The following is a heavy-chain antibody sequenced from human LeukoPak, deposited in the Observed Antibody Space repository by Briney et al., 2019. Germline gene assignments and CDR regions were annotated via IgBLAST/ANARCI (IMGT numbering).Heavy chain of an antibody. CDR1: GFTFSSYG. D-gene: IGHD6-6*01. J-gene: IGHJ6*03. CDR3: ARDLQLVARYYYYMDV. CDR2: IRYDGSNK. Sequence: GGSLRLSCAASGFTFSSYGMHWVRQAPGKGLEWVAFIRYDGSNKYYADSVKGRFTSSRDNAKNSLYLQLNSLRAEDTAVYYCARDLQLVARYYYYMDVWGKGTTVTVSS. V-gene: IGHV3-30*02.